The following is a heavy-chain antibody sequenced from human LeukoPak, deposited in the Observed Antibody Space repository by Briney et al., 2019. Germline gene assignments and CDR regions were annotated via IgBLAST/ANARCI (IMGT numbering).Heavy chain of an antibody. CDR2: LNPNTGGT. Sequence: GASVKVSCRASGYSFTKYYIHWLRLAPGQGFEWMGWLNPNTGGTRYAQKFDDRVTMTSDTSIDTAYMELSGLRSDDTAIYYCAKSLASTTAYWWFDPWGQGSVVSVSS. V-gene: IGHV1-2*02. CDR3: AKSLASTTAYWWFDP. J-gene: IGHJ5*02. CDR1: GYSFTKYY. D-gene: IGHD5-24*01.